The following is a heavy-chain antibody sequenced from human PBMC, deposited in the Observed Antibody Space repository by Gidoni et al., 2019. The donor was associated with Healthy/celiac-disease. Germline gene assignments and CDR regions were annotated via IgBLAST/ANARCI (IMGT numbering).Heavy chain of an antibody. V-gene: IGHV3-30*18. D-gene: IGHD4-17*01. CDR2: ISYYGSTK. CDR1: GFTFSSYG. Sequence: RSLRLSCAASGFTFSSYGMHWVRQAPGKGLEWVAVISYYGSTKYYANSVKGRFTISRDNSKNTLYLQMNSLRAEDTALYYCAKDMGDYGDYGSYMDVWGKGTTVTVSS. J-gene: IGHJ6*03. CDR3: AKDMGDYGDYGSYMDV.